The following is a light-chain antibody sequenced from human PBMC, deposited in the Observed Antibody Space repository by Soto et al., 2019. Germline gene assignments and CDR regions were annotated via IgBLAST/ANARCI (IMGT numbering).Light chain of an antibody. J-gene: IGLJ2*01. CDR2: TNN. V-gene: IGLV1-44*01. CDR1: SSNIGENT. Sequence: QAVVTQPPSASGTPGQRVTISCSGSSSNIGENTVNWYQQLPGTAPKLLIYTNNQRPSGVPDRFSGSKSGTSASLALSGLQSDDEADYYCATWDDSLNAVVFGGGTKLTVL. CDR3: ATWDDSLNAVV.